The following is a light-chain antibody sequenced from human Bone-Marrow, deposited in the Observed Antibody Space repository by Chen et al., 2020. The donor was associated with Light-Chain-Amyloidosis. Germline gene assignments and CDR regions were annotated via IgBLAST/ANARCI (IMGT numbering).Light chain of an antibody. J-gene: IGLJ3*02. CDR1: NIVSTS. CDR3: QVWDRSSDHPV. Sequence: SYVLTQPSSVSVAPGQTATISCGGNNIVSTSVHWYQQTPGQAPLLVVYDDSDRPSGIPERLSGSNAGNTATLTISRVEAGDEADYYCQVWDRSSDHPVFGGGTKLTVL. V-gene: IGLV3-21*02. CDR2: DDS.